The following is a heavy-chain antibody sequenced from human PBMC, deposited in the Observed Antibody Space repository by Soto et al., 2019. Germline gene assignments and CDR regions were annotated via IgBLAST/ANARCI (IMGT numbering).Heavy chain of an antibody. CDR3: ARGRRSSGWYYYYYGMDV. CDR2: INHSGST. J-gene: IGHJ6*02. D-gene: IGHD6-19*01. CDR1: GGSFSGYY. Sequence: PSETLSLTCAVYGGSFSGYYWSWIRQPPGKGLEWIGEINHSGSTNYNPSLKGRVTISVDTSKNQFSLKLSSVTAADTAVYYCARGRRSSGWYYYYYGMDVWGQGTTVTVSS. V-gene: IGHV4-34*01.